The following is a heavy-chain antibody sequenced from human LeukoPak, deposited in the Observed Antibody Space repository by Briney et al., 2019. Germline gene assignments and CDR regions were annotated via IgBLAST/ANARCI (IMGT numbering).Heavy chain of an antibody. D-gene: IGHD4-17*01. J-gene: IGHJ4*02. CDR1: GFTFSGYS. CDR2: ISSSSSYI. CDR3: ARGTTVTPLAFDY. Sequence: GGSLRLSCAASGFTFSGYSMNWVRQAPGKGLEWASSISSSSSYIYYADSVKGRFTISRDNAKNSLYLQMNNLRAEDTAVYYCARGTTVTPLAFDYWGQGTLVTVSS. V-gene: IGHV3-21*01.